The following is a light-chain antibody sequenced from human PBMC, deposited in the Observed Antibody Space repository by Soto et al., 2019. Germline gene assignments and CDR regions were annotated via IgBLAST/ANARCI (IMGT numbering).Light chain of an antibody. J-gene: IGKJ1*01. V-gene: IGKV1-5*03. CDR2: KAS. CDR1: QSISSW. Sequence: DIQMTQSPSTLSASVGDRVVITCRASQSISSWLAWYQQKPGKAPKLLIYKASTLKSGVPSRFSGSGSGTEFTLTISSLQPDAFATYYCQHYNSYSEAFGQGTKV. CDR3: QHYNSYSEA.